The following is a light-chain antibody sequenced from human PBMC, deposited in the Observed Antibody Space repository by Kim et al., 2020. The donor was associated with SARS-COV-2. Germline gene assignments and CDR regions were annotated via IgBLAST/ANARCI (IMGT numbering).Light chain of an antibody. CDR3: QQSHTTPLT. CDR1: QTISTH. V-gene: IGKV1-39*01. Sequence: ASVGDRVTITCRASQTISTHLNWYQQKPGKAPKLLIYAASTLQSGVPSRFSGSGSDTDFTLTISSLQPEDFATYYCQQSHTTPLTFGQGTKVDIK. J-gene: IGKJ1*01. CDR2: AAS.